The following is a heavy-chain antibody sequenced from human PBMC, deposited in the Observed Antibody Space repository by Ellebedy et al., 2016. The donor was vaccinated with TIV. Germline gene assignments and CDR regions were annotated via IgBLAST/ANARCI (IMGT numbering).Heavy chain of an antibody. CDR1: GFTFNTYT. V-gene: IGHV3-21*01. CDR3: APTGQVSGDLNY. CDR2: ISSTGASI. Sequence: GESLKISXAASGFTFNTYTMNWVRQAPGKGLEWVSSISSTGASIYYADSMKGRFTVSRDNAKNSLYLQMNSLRAEDTAVYYCAPTGQVSGDLNYWGQGTLVTVSS. D-gene: IGHD7-27*01. J-gene: IGHJ4*02.